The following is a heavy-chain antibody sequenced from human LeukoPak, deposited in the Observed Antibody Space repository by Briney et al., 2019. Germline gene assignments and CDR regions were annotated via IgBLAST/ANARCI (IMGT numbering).Heavy chain of an antibody. CDR2: INPNSGGT. CDR3: ARDSRYYYDSSGYPGLNY. D-gene: IGHD3-22*01. V-gene: IGHV1-2*02. Sequence: ASVKVSCKASRYTFTGYYMHWVRQAPGQGLEWMGWINPNSGGTNYAQKFQGRVTMTRDTSISTAYMELSRLRSEDTAVYYCARDSRYYYDSSGYPGLNYWGQGTLVTVSS. J-gene: IGHJ4*02. CDR1: RYTFTGYY.